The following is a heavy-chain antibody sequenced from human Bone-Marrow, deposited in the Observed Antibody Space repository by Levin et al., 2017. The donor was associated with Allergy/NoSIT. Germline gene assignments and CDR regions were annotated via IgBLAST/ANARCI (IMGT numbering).Heavy chain of an antibody. J-gene: IGHJ6*02. CDR3: ARDKFGDYGDYDYYYYGMDV. D-gene: IGHD4-17*01. V-gene: IGHV3-21*01. Sequence: GGSLRLSCAASGFTFSSYSMNWVRQAPGKGLEWVSSISSSSSYIYYADSVKGRFTISRDNAKNSLYLQMNSLRAEDTAVYYCARDKFGDYGDYDYYYYGMDVWGQGTTVTVSS. CDR1: GFTFSSYS. CDR2: ISSSSSYI.